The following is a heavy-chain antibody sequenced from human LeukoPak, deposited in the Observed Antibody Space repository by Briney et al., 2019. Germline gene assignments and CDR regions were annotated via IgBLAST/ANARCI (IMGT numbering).Heavy chain of an antibody. Sequence: SVKVSCKASGGTFSRYAISWVRQAPGQGPEWMGGTIPIFGTVNYAQKFQGRVTITADESTTTAYMEVSSLRSEDTAIYYCARDSSDDTKMATPFACWGQGSLVTVS. J-gene: IGHJ4*02. CDR3: ARDSSDDTKMATPFAC. D-gene: IGHD2-15*01. V-gene: IGHV1-69*13. CDR2: TIPIFGTV. CDR1: GGTFSRYA.